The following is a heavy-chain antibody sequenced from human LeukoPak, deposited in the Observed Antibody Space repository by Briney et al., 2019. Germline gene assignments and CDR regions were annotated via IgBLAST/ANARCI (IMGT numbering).Heavy chain of an antibody. CDR3: ARSIRGYSSGWYYFDY. J-gene: IGHJ4*02. CDR1: GDSFSSSNYF. CDR2: IYYTGFT. Sequence: SETLSLTCTVSGDSFSSSNYFWGWIRQPPGKGLEWIGTIYYTGFTYYNPSLKSRVTISVDTSKNQFSVKLSSVTAADTAVYYCARSIRGYSSGWYYFDYWGQGTLITVSS. V-gene: IGHV4-39*07. D-gene: IGHD6-19*01.